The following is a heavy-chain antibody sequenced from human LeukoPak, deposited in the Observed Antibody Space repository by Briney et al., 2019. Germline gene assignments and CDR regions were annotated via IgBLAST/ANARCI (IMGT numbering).Heavy chain of an antibody. CDR3: ARDTTVTPFYYGMDV. CDR2: IIPIFGTA. V-gene: IGHV1-69*13. CDR1: GGTFSSYA. D-gene: IGHD4-17*01. J-gene: IGHJ6*02. Sequence: ASVKVSCKASGGTFSSYAISWVRQAPGQGREWMGGIIPIFGTANYAQKFQGRVTITADESTGTAYMELSSLRSEDTAVYYCARDTTVTPFYYGMDVWGQGTTVTVSS.